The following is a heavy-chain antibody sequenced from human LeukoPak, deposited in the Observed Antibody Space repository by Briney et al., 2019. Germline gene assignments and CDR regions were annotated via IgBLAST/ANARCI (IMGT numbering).Heavy chain of an antibody. CDR1: GYSISSGYY. J-gene: IGHJ5*02. CDR2: IYHSGST. V-gene: IGHV4-38-2*02. D-gene: IGHD3-10*01. Sequence: SETLSLTCTVSGYSISSGYYWGWIRQPPGKGLEWIGSIYHSGSTYYNPSLKSRVTISVDTSKNQFSLKLSSVTAADTAVYYCATYGSGSYYRADWFDPWGQGTLVTVSS. CDR3: ATYGSGSYYRADWFDP.